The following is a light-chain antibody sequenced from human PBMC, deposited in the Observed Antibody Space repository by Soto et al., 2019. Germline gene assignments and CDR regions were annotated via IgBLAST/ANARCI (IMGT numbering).Light chain of an antibody. Sequence: QSVLTQPPSVSGAPGQRVTISCTGSSSNIGAGYDVHWYQHLPGTAPKLLIYGNTNRPSGVPDRFSGSKSGTSASLAITGLQAEDEADYYCSSYTSSNTLDFGGGTKVTVL. CDR3: SSYTSSNTLD. V-gene: IGLV1-40*01. CDR1: SSNIGAGYD. CDR2: GNT. J-gene: IGLJ2*01.